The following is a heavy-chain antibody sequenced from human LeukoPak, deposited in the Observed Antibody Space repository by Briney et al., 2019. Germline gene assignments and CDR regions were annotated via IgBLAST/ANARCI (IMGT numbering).Heavy chain of an antibody. Sequence: SETLSLTCTVSGGSISSGSYYWSWIRQPAGKGLEWIGRIYTSGSTNYNPSLKSRVTISVDTSKNQFSLKLSSVTAADTAVYYCARDYCGGDCYLDNWFDPRGQGTLVTVSS. CDR3: ARDYCGGDCYLDNWFDP. CDR1: GGSISSGSYY. J-gene: IGHJ5*02. V-gene: IGHV4-61*02. CDR2: IYTSGST. D-gene: IGHD2-21*01.